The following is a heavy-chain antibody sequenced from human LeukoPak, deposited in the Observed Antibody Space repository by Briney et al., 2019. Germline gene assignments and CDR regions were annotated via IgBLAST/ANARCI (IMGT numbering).Heavy chain of an antibody. J-gene: IGHJ4*02. CDR2: INPNTGGT. CDR3: ARARDGYNYYFDY. Sequence: ASVKVSCKASGYNFIVYFMHWVRQAPGQGLEWMGWINPNTGGTNFAEKFEGRVTMTRDTSISTAYMELNRLRSDDTAVYYCARARDGYNYYFDYWGQGTLVTVSS. D-gene: IGHD5-24*01. CDR1: GYNFIVYF. V-gene: IGHV1-2*02.